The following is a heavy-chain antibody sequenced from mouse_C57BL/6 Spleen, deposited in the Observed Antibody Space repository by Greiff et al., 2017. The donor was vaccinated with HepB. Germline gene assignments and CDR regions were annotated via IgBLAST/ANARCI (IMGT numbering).Heavy chain of an antibody. V-gene: IGHV1-26*01. CDR3: ARDHYDYNGYFDY. CDR1: GYTFTDYY. CDR2: INPNNGGT. J-gene: IGHJ2*01. D-gene: IGHD2-4*01. Sequence: EVQLQQSGPELVKPGASVKISCKASGYTFTDYYMNWVKQSHGKSLEWIGDINPNNGGTSYNQKFKGKATLTVDKSSSTAYMELRSLTSEDSAVYYCARDHYDYNGYFDYWGQGTTLTVSS.